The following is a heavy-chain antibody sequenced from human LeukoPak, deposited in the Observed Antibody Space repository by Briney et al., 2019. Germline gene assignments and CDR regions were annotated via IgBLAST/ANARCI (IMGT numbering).Heavy chain of an antibody. Sequence: GGSLRLSCAASGFTFSSYAMSSGRQAPGQGVEWGSAFSVSGDSTYYADSVKGRFTISRDSSMETLYLQMNSLRAEDTATYFCAKRLSFGVAIGDFDYWGQGTLVTVSS. J-gene: IGHJ4*02. CDR3: AKRLSFGVAIGDFDY. V-gene: IGHV3-23*01. D-gene: IGHD3-3*01. CDR1: GFTFSSYA. CDR2: FSVSGDST.